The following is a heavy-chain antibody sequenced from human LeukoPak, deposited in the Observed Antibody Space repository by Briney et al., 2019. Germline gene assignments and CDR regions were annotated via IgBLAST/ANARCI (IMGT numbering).Heavy chain of an antibody. Sequence: GGSLRLSCAASGFSFSKYGVHWIRQAPGKGLEWVAVISDAGSEKYYADSVKGRFTISRDNSKNTVYLQMNSLRPDDTAMYYCAKNVGRDGYNDYFDYWGQGTLVTVSS. D-gene: IGHD5-24*01. V-gene: IGHV3-30*18. CDR2: ISDAGSEK. CDR3: AKNVGRDGYNDYFDY. CDR1: GFSFSKYG. J-gene: IGHJ4*02.